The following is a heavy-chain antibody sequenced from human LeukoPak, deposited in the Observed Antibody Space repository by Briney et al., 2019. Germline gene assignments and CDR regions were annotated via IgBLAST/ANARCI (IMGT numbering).Heavy chain of an antibody. CDR1: GFTFSSYS. D-gene: IGHD3-22*01. CDR3: AKQKFPSMIVVAGFDY. Sequence: PGGSLRLSCAASGFTFSSYSMNWVRQAPGKGLEWVAVISYDGSNKYYADSVKGRFTISRDNSKNTLYLQMNSLRAEDTAVYYCAKQKFPSMIVVAGFDYWGQGTLVTVSS. J-gene: IGHJ4*02. V-gene: IGHV3-30*18. CDR2: ISYDGSNK.